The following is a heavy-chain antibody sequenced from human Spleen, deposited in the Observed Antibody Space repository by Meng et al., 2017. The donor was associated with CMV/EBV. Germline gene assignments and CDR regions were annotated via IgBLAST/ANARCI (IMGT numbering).Heavy chain of an antibody. J-gene: IGHJ4*02. CDR1: GFTFSSYW. CDR3: ARDRVAAAGYFDY. V-gene: IGHV3-7*01. Sequence: GGSLRLSCAASGFTFSSYWMSWVRQAPGKGLEWVANIKQDGSEKYYVDSVKGRFTISRDNAKNSLYLQMNSLRAEDTAVYYCARDRVAAAGYFDYWGQGTLVTVSS. D-gene: IGHD6-13*01. CDR2: IKQDGSEK.